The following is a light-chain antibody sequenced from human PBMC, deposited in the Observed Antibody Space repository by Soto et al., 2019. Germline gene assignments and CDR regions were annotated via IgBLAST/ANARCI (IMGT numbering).Light chain of an antibody. CDR1: SSDIGSYNH. CDR3: ISYTDRQSYL. V-gene: IGLV2-14*03. J-gene: IGLJ1*01. Sequence: TQPASLSASAGQSISNTCSGTSSDIGSYNHVAWYQQFPGKSPKLMIYAVSDRPSGVSDRSSGSKSGITASLTISGLQTEDEADYYCISYTDRQSYLFGTGTKGTVL. CDR2: AVS.